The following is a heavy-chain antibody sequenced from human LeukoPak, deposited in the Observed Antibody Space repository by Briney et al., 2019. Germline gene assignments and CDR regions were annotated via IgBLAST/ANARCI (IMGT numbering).Heavy chain of an antibody. J-gene: IGHJ4*02. CDR3: ARIASKTATSDY. CDR1: GYTFTSYD. V-gene: IGHV1-2*02. D-gene: IGHD5-12*01. CDR2: INPTSGGT. Sequence: GASVKVSCKASGYTFTSYDINWVRQATGQGLEWMGWINPTSGGTNHAQKFQGRVTMTRDTSISTAYMELSRLRSDDTAVYYCARIASKTATSDYWGQGTLVTVSS.